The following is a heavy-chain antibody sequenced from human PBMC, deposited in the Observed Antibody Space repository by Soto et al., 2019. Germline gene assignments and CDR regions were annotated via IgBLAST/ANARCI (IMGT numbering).Heavy chain of an antibody. CDR1: GGSINSSDYF. J-gene: IGHJ4*02. CDR2: IFYTGTT. CDR3: ARDSDYYSSGSFDY. Sequence: PSETLSLTCTVSGGSINSSDYFWTWIRQSPGKGLEWMGYIFYTGTTYSTPSLKSRLIMSIDTSKNQFSLNLRSVTAADTAVYYCARDSDYYSSGSFDYWGQGTLVTVSS. V-gene: IGHV4-30-4*01. D-gene: IGHD3-10*01.